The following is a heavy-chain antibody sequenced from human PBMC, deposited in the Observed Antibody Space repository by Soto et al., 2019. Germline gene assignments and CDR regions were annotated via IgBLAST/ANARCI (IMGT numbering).Heavy chain of an antibody. D-gene: IGHD2-15*01. CDR1: GFTFSSYA. CDR2: ISGSGGST. CDR3: AKDKDIVVVVAAIHDY. V-gene: IGHV3-23*01. Sequence: EVQLLESGGGLVQPGGSLRLSCAASGFTFSSYAMSWVRRAPGKGLEWVSAISGSGGSTYYADSVKGRFTISRDNSKNTLYLQMNSLRAEDTAVYYCAKDKDIVVVVAAIHDYWGQGTLVTVSS. J-gene: IGHJ4*02.